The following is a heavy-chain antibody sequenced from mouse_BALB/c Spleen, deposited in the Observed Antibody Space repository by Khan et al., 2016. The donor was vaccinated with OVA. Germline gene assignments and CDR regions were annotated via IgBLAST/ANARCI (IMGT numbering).Heavy chain of an antibody. CDR3: ARMYGGDFDY. J-gene: IGHJ2*01. V-gene: IGHV3-2*02. Sequence: EVELVESGPGLVKPSQSQSLTCTVTGYSITSDYAWNWIRQFPGNRLEWMGFISYSGNTNYNPSLKSRISVTRDTSKNHFFLQLNSVTTEDTATYYCARMYGGDFDYWGQGTTLTVSS. CDR2: ISYSGNT. D-gene: IGHD2-10*02. CDR1: GYSITSDYA.